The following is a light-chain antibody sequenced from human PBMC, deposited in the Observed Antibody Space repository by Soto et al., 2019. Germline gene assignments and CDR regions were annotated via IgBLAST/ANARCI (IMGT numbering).Light chain of an antibody. V-gene: IGLV3-21*02. CDR3: QVWDSSRDHVV. CDR2: NYK. J-gene: IGLJ3*02. Sequence: SYELTQPPAVSVAPGQTARITCGGDNIGSKSVHWYQQKPGQAPVLVVYNYKDRPSGTPERFSDSNSGNTATLTISRVEAGDEADYYCQVWDSSRDHVVFGGGTKLTVL. CDR1: NIGSKS.